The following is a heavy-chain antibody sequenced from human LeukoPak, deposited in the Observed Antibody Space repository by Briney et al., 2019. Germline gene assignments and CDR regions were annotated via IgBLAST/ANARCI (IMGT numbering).Heavy chain of an antibody. CDR3: ARWTGNYYGSGSYLFGFDP. CDR1: GGSISSYY. V-gene: IGHV4-59*01. J-gene: IGHJ5*02. D-gene: IGHD3-10*01. Sequence: PSETLSLTCTVSGGSISSYYWSWIRQPPGKGLEWIGYIYYSGSTNYNPSLKSRVTISVDTSKNQFSLKLSSVTAADTAVYYCARWTGNYYGSGSYLFGFDPWGQGTLVTVSS. CDR2: IYYSGST.